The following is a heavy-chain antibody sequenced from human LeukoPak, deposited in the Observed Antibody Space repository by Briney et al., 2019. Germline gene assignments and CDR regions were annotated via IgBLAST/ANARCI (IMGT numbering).Heavy chain of an antibody. CDR3: ARDRSRYYDFWSGSSFFDY. CDR2: INHNSGGT. D-gene: IGHD3-3*01. Sequence: ASVKVSCKASGYTFTGYYMHWVRQAPGQGLEWMGWINHNSGGTNYAQKFQGRVTMTRDTSISTAYMELSRLRSDDTAVYYCARDRSRYYDFWSGSSFFDYWGQGTLVTVSS. CDR1: GYTFTGYY. V-gene: IGHV1-2*02. J-gene: IGHJ4*02.